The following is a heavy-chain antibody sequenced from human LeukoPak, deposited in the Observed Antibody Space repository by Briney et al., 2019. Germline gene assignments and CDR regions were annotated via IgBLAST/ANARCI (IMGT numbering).Heavy chain of an antibody. V-gene: IGHV1-46*01. Sequence: PGASVKVSCKASGYTFTSYYMHWVRQAPGQGLEWMGIINPSGGSTSYAQKFQGRVTMTRNTSISTAYMELSSLRSEDTAVYYCARALAAADPFDYWGQGTLVTVSS. CDR1: GYTFTSYY. CDR3: ARALAAADPFDY. D-gene: IGHD6-13*01. J-gene: IGHJ4*02. CDR2: INPSGGST.